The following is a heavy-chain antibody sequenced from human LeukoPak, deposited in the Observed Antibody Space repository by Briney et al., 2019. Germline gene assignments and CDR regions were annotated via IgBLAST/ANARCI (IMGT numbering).Heavy chain of an antibody. Sequence: PSETLSLTCTVSGGSISSGDYYWSWIRQPPGKGLEWIGYIYYSGSTYYSPSLKSRVTISVDTSKNQFSLKLSSVTAADTAVYYCASYYYDSSGVDYWGQGTLVTVSS. CDR1: GGSISSGDYY. CDR2: IYYSGST. CDR3: ASYYYDSSGVDY. J-gene: IGHJ4*02. V-gene: IGHV4-30-4*08. D-gene: IGHD3-22*01.